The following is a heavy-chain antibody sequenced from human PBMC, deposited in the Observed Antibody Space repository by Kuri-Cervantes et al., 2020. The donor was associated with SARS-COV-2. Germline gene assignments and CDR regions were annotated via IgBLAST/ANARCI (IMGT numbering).Heavy chain of an antibody. CDR3: ARDLDSSSWFDY. CDR1: GFTFSDYY. Sequence: GESLKISCAASGFTFSDYYMSWIRQAPGKGLEWVSYISSSSCYTNYADSVKGRFTISRDNAKNSPYLQMNSLRAEDTAVYYCARDLDSSSWFDYWGQGTLVTVSS. J-gene: IGHJ4*02. CDR2: ISSSSCYT. D-gene: IGHD6-13*01. V-gene: IGHV3-11*06.